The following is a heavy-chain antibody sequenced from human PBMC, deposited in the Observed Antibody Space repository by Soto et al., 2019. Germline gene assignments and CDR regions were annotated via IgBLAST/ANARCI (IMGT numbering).Heavy chain of an antibody. J-gene: IGHJ2*01. D-gene: IGHD4-17*01. Sequence: QLQLRESGPGLVKPSETLSLTCTVSGGSISGGVGGLYYWSWIRQPPGKGLEWIGYIYDSGSTYCNPSLKSRVTISVETSKNQFSLRLSSVTAADTAVSYCAREGIPLTTDWYFALWGRGTLVTVSS. CDR3: AREGIPLTTDWYFAL. CDR2: IYDSGST. CDR1: GGSISGGVGGLYY. V-gene: IGHV4-30-4*01.